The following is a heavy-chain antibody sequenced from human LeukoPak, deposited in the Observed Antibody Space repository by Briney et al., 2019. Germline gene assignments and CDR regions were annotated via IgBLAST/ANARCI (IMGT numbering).Heavy chain of an antibody. D-gene: IGHD2-2*01. V-gene: IGHV3-21*01. J-gene: IGHJ4*02. CDR1: GFTFTTYG. CDR3: ASLAVVPAATVDC. Sequence: PGGSLRLSCAASGFTFTTYGMHWVRQAPGKGREWVSSISSSSSYIYYADSVKGRFTISRDNAKNSLYLQMNSLRAEDTAVYYCASLAVVPAATVDCWGQGTLVTVSS. CDR2: ISSSSSYI.